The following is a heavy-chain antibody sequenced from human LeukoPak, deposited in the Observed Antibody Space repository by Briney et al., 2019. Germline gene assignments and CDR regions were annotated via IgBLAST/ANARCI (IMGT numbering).Heavy chain of an antibody. D-gene: IGHD3-22*01. CDR1: GYTFTSYG. V-gene: IGHV1-18*01. CDR2: ISAYNGNT. CDR3: ARYYDSSGYYGLYYFDY. J-gene: IGHJ4*02. Sequence: ASVKVSCKASGYTFTSYGISWVRQAPGQGLEWMGWISAYNGNTNYAQKLQGRVTMTTDTSTSTAYMELRSLRSDDTAVYYCARYYDSSGYYGLYYFDYWGQGTLVTVSS.